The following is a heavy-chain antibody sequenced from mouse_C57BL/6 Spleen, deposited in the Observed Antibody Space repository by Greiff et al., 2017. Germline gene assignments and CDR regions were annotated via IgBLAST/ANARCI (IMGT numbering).Heavy chain of an antibody. CDR1: GYTFTDYY. Sequence: VQLQQSGPELVKPGASVKISCKASGYTFTDYYMNWVKQSHGKSLEWIGDINPNNGGTSYNQKFKGKATLTVDKSSSTAYMELRSLTSEDSAVYYCARSEDYYGSSYGFAYWGQGTLVTVSA. CDR2: INPNNGGT. V-gene: IGHV1-26*01. CDR3: ARSEDYYGSSYGFAY. D-gene: IGHD1-1*01. J-gene: IGHJ3*01.